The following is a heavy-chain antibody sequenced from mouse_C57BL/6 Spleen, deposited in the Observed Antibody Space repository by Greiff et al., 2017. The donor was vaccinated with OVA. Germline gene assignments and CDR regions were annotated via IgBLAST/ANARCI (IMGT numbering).Heavy chain of an antibody. D-gene: IGHD3-1*01. CDR3: ARGAARDAMDY. Sequence: VQLQQSGPELVKPGASMKISCKASGYAFSSSWMNWVKQRPGKGLEWIGRIYPGDGDTNYNGKFKGKATLTADKSSSTAYMQLSSLTSEDSAVYFCARGAARDAMDYWGQGTSVTVSS. V-gene: IGHV1-82*01. CDR2: IYPGDGDT. J-gene: IGHJ4*01. CDR1: GYAFSSSW.